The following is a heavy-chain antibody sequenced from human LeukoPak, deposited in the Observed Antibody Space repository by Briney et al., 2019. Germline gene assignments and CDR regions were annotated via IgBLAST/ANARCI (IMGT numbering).Heavy chain of an antibody. V-gene: IGHV3-11*01. CDR2: TNTAGNTI. Sequence: NAGGSLRLSCAASGFTFRDYFMSWIRQAPGKGLEWVAYTNTAGNTIYYADSMKGRFTISRDNAKNSLYLQMNTLRAEDTAVYYCARATYDSSAVDAFDIWGQGTMVTVSP. CDR3: ARATYDSSAVDAFDI. D-gene: IGHD3-22*01. CDR1: GFTFRDYF. J-gene: IGHJ3*02.